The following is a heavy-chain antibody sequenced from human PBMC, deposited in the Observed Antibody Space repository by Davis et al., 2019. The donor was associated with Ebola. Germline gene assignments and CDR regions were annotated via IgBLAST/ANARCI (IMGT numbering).Heavy chain of an antibody. V-gene: IGHV3-21*04. CDR3: AKARGNYHYYYYYGMDV. Sequence: GESLKISCAASGFTFSSYSMNWVRQAPGKGLEWVSSISSSSSYIYYADSVKGRFTISRDNSKNTLYLQMNSLRAEDTAVYYCAKARGNYHYYYYYGMDVWGQGTTVTVSS. CDR1: GFTFSSYS. CDR2: ISSSSSYI. J-gene: IGHJ6*02. D-gene: IGHD4-11*01.